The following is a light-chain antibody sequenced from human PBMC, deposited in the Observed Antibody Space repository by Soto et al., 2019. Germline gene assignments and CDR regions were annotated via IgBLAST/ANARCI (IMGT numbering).Light chain of an antibody. Sequence: DIQMTQSPSTLCASVGDRVTITCRASQSISVWLAWYQQKPGKAPKLLIYKASTLESGVPSRFSGSGSGTDFTLTISSLQPDDVATYYCQQYNSYPGTFGRGTKVEI. J-gene: IGKJ1*01. CDR1: QSISVW. CDR3: QQYNSYPGT. CDR2: KAS. V-gene: IGKV1-5*03.